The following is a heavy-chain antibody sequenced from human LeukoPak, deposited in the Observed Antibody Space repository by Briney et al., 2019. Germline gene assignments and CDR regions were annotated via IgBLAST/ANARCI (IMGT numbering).Heavy chain of an antibody. Sequence: GGSLRLSCTASGFTFKNYYMGWVRQAPGKGLEWVANIKQDGSEKYFVDSVRGRFTISRDNANNSLYLQLNSLRADDTAVYYCAGVVWTSGSFDYWGQGTLVTVSS. CDR1: GFTFKNYY. V-gene: IGHV3-7*03. CDR3: AGVVWTSGSFDY. CDR2: IKQDGSEK. J-gene: IGHJ4*02. D-gene: IGHD2-8*01.